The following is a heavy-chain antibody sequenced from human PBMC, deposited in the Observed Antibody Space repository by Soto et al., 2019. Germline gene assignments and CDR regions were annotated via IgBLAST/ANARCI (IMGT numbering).Heavy chain of an antibody. D-gene: IGHD3-3*02. J-gene: IGHJ4*02. CDR1: MNSSNW. V-gene: IGHV4-4*02. CDR3: AARHFWSGPWTDRRLGY. Sequence: MNSSNWWNWVRKPPEKSLEWIGQISHSGSTNYNPSLTSRVTISVDKSKTHFSLKLTSVTAADTAVDYCAARHFWSGPWTDRRLGYWGQGTLFPVSS. CDR2: ISHSGST.